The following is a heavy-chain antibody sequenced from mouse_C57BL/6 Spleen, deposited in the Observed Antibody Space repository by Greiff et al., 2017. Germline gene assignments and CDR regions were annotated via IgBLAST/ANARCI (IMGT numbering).Heavy chain of an antibody. J-gene: IGHJ4*01. CDR1: GFSLTSYG. CDR3: ARHEDDGYYRDAMDY. V-gene: IGHV2-6-1*01. Sequence: QVQLKQSGPGLVAPSQSLSITCTVSGFSLTSYGVHWVRQPPGKGLEWLVVIWSDGSTTYNSALNSRLSISKDNSKSQVFLKMNSLQTDDTTMYDGARHEDDGYYRDAMDYWGQGTSVTVSS. D-gene: IGHD2-3*01. CDR2: IWSDGST.